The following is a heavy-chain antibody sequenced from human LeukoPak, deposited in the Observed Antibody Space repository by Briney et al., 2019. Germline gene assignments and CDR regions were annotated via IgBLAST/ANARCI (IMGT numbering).Heavy chain of an antibody. J-gene: IGHJ3*02. V-gene: IGHV3-21*01. CDR1: GFTFSSYS. CDR3: ARGSYSDDAFDI. D-gene: IGHD1-26*01. Sequence: GGSLRLSCAASGFTFSSYSMNWVRQAPGKGLEWVSSISSSSSYIYYADSVKGRFTISRDNAKNSLYLQMNSLRAEDTAVYYCARGSYSDDAFDIWGQGTMVTVSS. CDR2: ISSSSSYI.